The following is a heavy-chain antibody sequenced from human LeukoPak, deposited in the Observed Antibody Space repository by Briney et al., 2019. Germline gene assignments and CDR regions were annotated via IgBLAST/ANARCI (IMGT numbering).Heavy chain of an antibody. CDR3: ARDPPLVGATISDY. D-gene: IGHD1-26*01. V-gene: IGHV3-21*01. J-gene: IGHJ4*02. CDR1: GFTFSSYS. CDR2: ISSSSSYI. Sequence: GGSLRLSCAASGFTFSSYSMNWVRQAPGKGLEWVSSISSSSSYIYYADSVKGRFTISRDNAKNSLYLQMNSLRAEDTAVYYCARDPPLVGATISDYWGQGTLVTVSS.